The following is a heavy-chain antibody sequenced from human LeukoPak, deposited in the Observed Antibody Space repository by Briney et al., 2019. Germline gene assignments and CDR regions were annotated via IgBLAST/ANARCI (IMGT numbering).Heavy chain of an antibody. V-gene: IGHV4-59*11. CDR3: ARRSQGAFDI. CDR2: IYFSGST. J-gene: IGHJ3*02. Sequence: PSETLSLTCTASGGSISSHYWSWIRQPPGKGLEWIGYIYFSGSTKYNPSLKSRATISVDTSKNQFSLKLSSVTAADTAVYYCARRSQGAFDIWGQGTMVTVSS. CDR1: GGSISSHY.